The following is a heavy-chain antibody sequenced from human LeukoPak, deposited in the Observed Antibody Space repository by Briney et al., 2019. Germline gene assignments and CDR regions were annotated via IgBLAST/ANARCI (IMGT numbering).Heavy chain of an antibody. D-gene: IGHD4-11*01. CDR2: INSDGSTT. CDR3: AKDLDRTVNNWFDP. J-gene: IGHJ5*02. V-gene: IGHV3-74*01. CDR1: GFTFSSYW. Sequence: GGSLRLSCAASGFTFSSYWMHWVRQAPGKGLMWVSRINSDGSTTSYADSVKGRFTISRDNAKNTLYLQMNSLRAEDTAVYYCAKDLDRTVNNWFDPWGQGTLVTVSS.